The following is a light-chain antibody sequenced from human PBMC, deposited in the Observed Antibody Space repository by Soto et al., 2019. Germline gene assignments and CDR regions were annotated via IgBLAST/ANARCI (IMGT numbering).Light chain of an antibody. Sequence: EIVVTQSPGTLSLSPGERATLSCRASQSVSSSYLAWYQKKPGQAPRLLIYGASSRATGIPDRFSGSGSGTDFTLTISRLEPEDFEVYYCQQYGSSRPFGQATKVDIK. CDR3: QQYGSSRP. CDR1: QSVSSSY. J-gene: IGKJ1*01. CDR2: GAS. V-gene: IGKV3-20*01.